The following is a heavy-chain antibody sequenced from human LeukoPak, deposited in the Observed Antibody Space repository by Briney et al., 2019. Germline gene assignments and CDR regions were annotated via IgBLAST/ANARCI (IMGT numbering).Heavy chain of an antibody. CDR1: GFSFSSYE. V-gene: IGHV3-23*01. Sequence: PGGSLRLSCAASGFSFSSYEMNWVRQAPGKGLEWVSTISGSGGSTFSADSVQGRFTISRDNSKNTLYLQTNSLRAEDTAVYFCAKNYGSGSFYNWAFDYWGQGTLVTVSS. D-gene: IGHD3-10*01. CDR3: AKNYGSGSFYNWAFDY. CDR2: ISGSGGST. J-gene: IGHJ4*02.